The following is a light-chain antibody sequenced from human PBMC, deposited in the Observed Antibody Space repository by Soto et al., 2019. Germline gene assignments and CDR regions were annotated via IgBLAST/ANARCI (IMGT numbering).Light chain of an antibody. J-gene: IGKJ2*01. CDR1: ESISNF. CDR2: KAS. V-gene: IGKV1-5*03. Sequence: DIQMTQSPSTLSASVGDRVTITCRASESISNFLAWYQQKPGKAPNLLIYKASSLESGVPSRFSASGSGTEFALTISSLQPDDFATYSCQQYSSYSTFGQGTKVDIK. CDR3: QQYSSYST.